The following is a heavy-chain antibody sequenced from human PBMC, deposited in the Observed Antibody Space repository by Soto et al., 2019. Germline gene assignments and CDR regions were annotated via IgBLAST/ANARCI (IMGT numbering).Heavy chain of an antibody. CDR2: IWYDGSNK. CDR1: GFTFSSYG. J-gene: IGHJ3*02. Sequence: QVELVESGGGVVQPGRSLRLSCAASGFTFSSYGMHWVRQAPGKGLGWVAVIWYDGSNKYYADSVKGRLTISRDNSKNRLYMQMNSLRAADTAVYYSARDHSVLYAGADDAFDIWGQGTMVTVSS. V-gene: IGHV3-33*01. D-gene: IGHD2-2*01. CDR3: ARDHSVLYAGADDAFDI.